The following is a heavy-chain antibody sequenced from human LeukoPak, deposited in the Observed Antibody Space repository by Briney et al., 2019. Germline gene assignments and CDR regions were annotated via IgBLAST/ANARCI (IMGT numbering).Heavy chain of an antibody. J-gene: IGHJ4*02. D-gene: IGHD6-19*01. CDR3: AKDGIAGSGWYYPVYYFDY. Sequence: PGGSLRLPCAASGFTFRNYSMHWVRQAPGKGLEWVSAISGSGGSTYYADSVKGRFTISRDNSKNTLYLQMNSLRAEDTAVYYCAKDGIAGSGWYYPVYYFDYWGQGTLVTVSS. V-gene: IGHV3-23*01. CDR2: ISGSGGST. CDR1: GFTFRNYS.